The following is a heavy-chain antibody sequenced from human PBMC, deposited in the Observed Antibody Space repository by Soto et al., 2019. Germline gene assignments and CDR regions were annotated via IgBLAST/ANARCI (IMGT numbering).Heavy chain of an antibody. J-gene: IGHJ4*02. Sequence: EVQLVESGGGLVQPGGSLRLACAASGFTFTDHYMDWVRQAPGKGLEWVGRIRNKANSYTTEYGASVKGRFTISRDDSTNSVFLQMNSLKTEDTAVYYCARARGSGTGLYVFDYWGQGTLVTVSS. D-gene: IGHD3-10*01. CDR3: ARARGSGTGLYVFDY. CDR1: GFTFTDHY. V-gene: IGHV3-72*01. CDR2: IRNKANSYTT.